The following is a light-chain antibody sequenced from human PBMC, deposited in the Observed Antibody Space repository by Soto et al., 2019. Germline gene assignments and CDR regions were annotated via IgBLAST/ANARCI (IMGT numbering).Light chain of an antibody. J-gene: IGKJ5*01. V-gene: IGKV3-11*01. CDR2: DAS. CDR1: QSVRTS. CDR3: QQRNVWPPIT. Sequence: EVVLTQSPATLPLSPGERATLSCRASQSVRTSLAWYQHRPGQAPRLVIYDASLRANGVPARFGGSGSGTDFTLTINSLEPEDFAVYYCQQRNVWPPITFGQGTPLEIK.